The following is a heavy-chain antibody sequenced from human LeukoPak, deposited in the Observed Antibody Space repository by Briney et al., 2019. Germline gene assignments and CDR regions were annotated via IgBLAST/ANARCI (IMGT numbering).Heavy chain of an antibody. CDR1: GFTVSRNY. CDR3: ARAGPSSSWHQFDY. Sequence: GGSLKLSCAASGFTVSRNYMSWVRQAPGKGLEWVSVIYSGGRAYYADSVKGRFTISRDNSKNTLYLQMNRLRAEDTAVYYCARAGPSSSWHQFDYWGQGTLDTVSS. CDR2: IYSGGRA. V-gene: IGHV3-66*01. J-gene: IGHJ4*02. D-gene: IGHD6-13*01.